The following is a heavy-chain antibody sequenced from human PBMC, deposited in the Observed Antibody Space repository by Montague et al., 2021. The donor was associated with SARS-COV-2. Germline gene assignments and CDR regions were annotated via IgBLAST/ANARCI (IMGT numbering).Heavy chain of an antibody. Sequence: CAISGDSVVELGRRSDGHTQEPQSDLYLVCRPFYGTKWNYHYADSVKSRITIDPDTSKNQVSLQLRSVTPEDTAVYFCARVRHLGRGMDVWGQGTTVTVSS. CDR2: PFYGTKWNY. V-gene: IGHV6-1*01. J-gene: IGHJ6*02. CDR1: GDSVVELGRR. D-gene: IGHD7-27*01. CDR3: ARVRHLGRGMDV.